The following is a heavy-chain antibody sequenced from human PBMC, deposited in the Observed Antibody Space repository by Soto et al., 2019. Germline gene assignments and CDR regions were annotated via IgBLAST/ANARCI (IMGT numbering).Heavy chain of an antibody. V-gene: IGHV3-33*01. D-gene: IGHD2-15*01. CDR2: IWYDGSNK. CDR3: ASEYCSGGSCYYYGMDA. J-gene: IGHJ6*02. Sequence: QVQLVESGGGVVQPGRSLRLSCAASGFTFSSYGMHWVRQAPGKGLEWVAVIWYDGSNKYYADSVKGRFTISRDNSKNTLYLQMNSLRAEGTAVYYCASEYCSGGSCYYYGMDAWGQGTTVTVSS. CDR1: GFTFSSYG.